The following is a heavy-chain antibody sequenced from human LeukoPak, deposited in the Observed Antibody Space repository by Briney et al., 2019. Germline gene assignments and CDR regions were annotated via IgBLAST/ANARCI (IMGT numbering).Heavy chain of an antibody. D-gene: IGHD5/OR15-5a*01. Sequence: SETLSLTCSASGGSISSDYWSWIRQPPGKGLEWIGYMYYTGSTNYNPSLKSRVTISLATSKTQFSLKLSSVTPADTAVYYCASVSVVYGMDVWGQGTLVTVSS. CDR3: ASVSVVYGMDV. V-gene: IGHV4-59*01. CDR2: MYYTGST. CDR1: GGSISSDY. J-gene: IGHJ4*02.